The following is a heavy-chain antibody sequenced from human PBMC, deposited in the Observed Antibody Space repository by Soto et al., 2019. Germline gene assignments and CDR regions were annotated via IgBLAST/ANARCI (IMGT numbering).Heavy chain of an antibody. CDR3: AKDRIVVVVAATRERDP. CDR1: RFPFSSYG. CDR2: ISYDGSNK. J-gene: IGHJ5*02. Sequence: PGRSFRLSGISSRFPFSSYGLLQVRQAPGKGLEWVAVISYDGSNKYYAGSGRGRCSISRDNSMNTLYLQMNSRRAEDTAVYYCAKDRIVVVVAATRERDPWGQGTLVTVS. D-gene: IGHD2-15*01. V-gene: IGHV3-30*18.